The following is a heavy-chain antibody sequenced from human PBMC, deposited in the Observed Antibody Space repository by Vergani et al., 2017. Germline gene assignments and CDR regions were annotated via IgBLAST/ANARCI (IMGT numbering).Heavy chain of an antibody. CDR1: GGTFSSYA. Sequence: QVQLVQSGAEVKKPGSSVKVSCKASGGTFSSYAISWVRQAPGQGLEGMGGIIPIFGTENYAQKFQGRVTITSVKSPITADMELSSLRSEETAVSYCARDLFLRESKPYYYYYYMDVWGRGTTVTVSS. CDR3: ARDLFLRESKPYYYYYYMDV. D-gene: IGHD2-21*01. CDR2: IIPIFGTE. J-gene: IGHJ6*03. V-gene: IGHV1-69*06.